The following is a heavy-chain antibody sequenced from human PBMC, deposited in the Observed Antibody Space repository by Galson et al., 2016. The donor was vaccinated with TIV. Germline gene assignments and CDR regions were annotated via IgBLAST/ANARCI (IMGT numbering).Heavy chain of an antibody. CDR1: GFTFSSYT. CDR2: IWYDGSKK. V-gene: IGHV3-30*02. D-gene: IGHD2-21*02. Sequence: SLRLSCAASGFTFSSYTMHWVRQAPGKGLVWVALIWYDGSKKYYTDSVKGRFTISRDNSKNTLYLQMDSLRPEDTAMYYCAKDRGCGGDCPHYYGMDVWGQGTTVTVSS. J-gene: IGHJ6*02. CDR3: AKDRGCGGDCPHYYGMDV.